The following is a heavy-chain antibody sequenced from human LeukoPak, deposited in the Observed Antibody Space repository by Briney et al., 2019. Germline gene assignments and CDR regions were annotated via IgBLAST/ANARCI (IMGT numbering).Heavy chain of an antibody. J-gene: IGHJ4*02. CDR3: ARYKNRGPYYFDY. V-gene: IGHV4-31*03. Sequence: SETLSLTCTVSGGSISSGGYYWSWIRQHPGKGLEWIGYIYYSGSTYYNPSLKSRVTISVDRSKNQFSLKLSSVTAADTAVYYCARYKNRGPYYFDYWGQGTLVTVSS. D-gene: IGHD1-1*01. CDR2: IYYSGST. CDR1: GGSISSGGYY.